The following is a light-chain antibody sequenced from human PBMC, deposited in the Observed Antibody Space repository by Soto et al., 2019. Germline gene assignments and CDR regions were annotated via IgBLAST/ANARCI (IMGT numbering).Light chain of an antibody. V-gene: IGKV1-5*01. Sequence: DIQMTQSPSTLSASVGERVTITCRASQSISSWLAWYQQKPGKAPRLLIYDASYLERGVPSRFSGSGSGTESSLTISDLQPDDLATYFCQQYNSFWTFGQGTKVDIK. CDR2: DAS. CDR3: QQYNSFWT. J-gene: IGKJ1*01. CDR1: QSISSW.